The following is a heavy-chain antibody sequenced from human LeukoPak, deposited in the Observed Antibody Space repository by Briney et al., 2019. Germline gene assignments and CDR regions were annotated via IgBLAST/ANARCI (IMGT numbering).Heavy chain of an antibody. CDR3: ARSWRSHGMDA. J-gene: IGHJ6*02. D-gene: IGHD1-1*01. CDR2: IYYSGST. Sequence: SETLSLTCTVSGGSISSYYWGWIRQTPGKGLGWIGYIYYSGSTNYNPSLKSRVTISVDTSKNQFSLKLSSVTAADQAVYYCARSWRSHGMDAWGQGTTVTVSS. V-gene: IGHV4-59*01. CDR1: GGSISSYY.